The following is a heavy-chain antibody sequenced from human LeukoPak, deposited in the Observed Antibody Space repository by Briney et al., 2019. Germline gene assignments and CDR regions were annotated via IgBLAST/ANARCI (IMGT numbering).Heavy chain of an antibody. V-gene: IGHV3-15*07. CDR2: IKSKTDGGTT. CDR1: GFTFNKAW. Sequence: GGSLRLSCAASGFTFNKAWMNWVRQAPGKGLEWVGHIKSKTDGGTTDYAAPVKGRFTISRDNSKNTLYLQMNSLRVEDTAVYYCLVWKHVFDRWGQGTLVTVSS. J-gene: IGHJ5*02. D-gene: IGHD5/OR15-5a*01. CDR3: LVWKHVFDR.